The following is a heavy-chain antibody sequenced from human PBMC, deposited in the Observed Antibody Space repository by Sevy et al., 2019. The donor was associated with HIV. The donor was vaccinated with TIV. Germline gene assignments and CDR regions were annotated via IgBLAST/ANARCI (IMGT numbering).Heavy chain of an antibody. Sequence: GGSLRLSCVVSGLAFTNSWMAWVRQAPGKGLEWLAHIKRDGSQIFYRDSLKDRLVISKDNDKNSTYLEMYNVRAEDTAMYYCARLGMAGSGNWFDPWGQGTRVTVSS. CDR2: IKRDGSQI. V-gene: IGHV3-7*03. CDR1: GLAFTNSW. J-gene: IGHJ5*02. D-gene: IGHD3-10*01. CDR3: ARLGMAGSGNWFDP.